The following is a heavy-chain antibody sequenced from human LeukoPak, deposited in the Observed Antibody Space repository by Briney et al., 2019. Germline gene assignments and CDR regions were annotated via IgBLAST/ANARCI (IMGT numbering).Heavy chain of an antibody. V-gene: IGHV5-51*01. Sequence: GESLKISCKGSGCGFSHFWIGWVRQMPGKGLEWMGIIYPGDSHTRYSPSFQGQVTISADKSITTAYLQWSSLKASDTAMYYCARHGTPAAAGGAFDIWGHGTMVTVSS. CDR2: IYPGDSHT. J-gene: IGHJ3*02. CDR3: ARHGTPAAAGGAFDI. D-gene: IGHD6-13*01. CDR1: GCGFSHFW.